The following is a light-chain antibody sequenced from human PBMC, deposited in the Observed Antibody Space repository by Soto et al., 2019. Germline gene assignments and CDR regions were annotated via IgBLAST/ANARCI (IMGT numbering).Light chain of an antibody. CDR1: QTVSRS. J-gene: IGKJ1*01. Sequence: EVVLTQSPATLSVSPGERATLSCRASQTVSRSLAWYQQKPGQAPRLLIYGASTRATGIPGRFSGSGSGTDFTLTISSLQSEDFATYFCQQTNTAPWTFGQGTKVEIK. CDR3: QQTNTAPWT. CDR2: GAS. V-gene: IGKV3-15*01.